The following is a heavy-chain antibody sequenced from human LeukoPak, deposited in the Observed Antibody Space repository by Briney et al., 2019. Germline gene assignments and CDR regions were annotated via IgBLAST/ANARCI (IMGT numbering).Heavy chain of an antibody. CDR3: AREYPDYGDGFDY. CDR1: GFTFSNYA. D-gene: IGHD4-17*01. J-gene: IGHJ4*02. V-gene: IGHV3-48*04. Sequence: GGSLRLSCAASGFTFSNYAMNWVRQAPGKGLEWVSYISSSGSTIYYADSVKGRFTISRDNAKNSLYLQMNSLRAEDTAVYYCAREYPDYGDGFDYWGQGTLVTVSS. CDR2: ISSSGSTI.